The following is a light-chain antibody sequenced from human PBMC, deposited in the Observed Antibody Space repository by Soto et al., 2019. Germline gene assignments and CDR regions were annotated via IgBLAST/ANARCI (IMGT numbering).Light chain of an antibody. V-gene: IGKV3-11*01. CDR1: QSVSSY. Sequence: EIVLTQSPATLSLSPGERATLSCRASQSVSSYLAWYQQKPGQAPRLLIYDASNRATGIPARFSGSGSGTDFTLTISSLEPEDFAVYYCQQRSNWPTFCQGTKREIK. CDR3: QQRSNWPT. CDR2: DAS. J-gene: IGKJ2*01.